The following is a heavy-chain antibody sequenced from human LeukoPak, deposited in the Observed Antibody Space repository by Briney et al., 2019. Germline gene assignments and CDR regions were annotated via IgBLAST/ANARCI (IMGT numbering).Heavy chain of an antibody. CDR3: ARTRRDGYNYHYGMDV. J-gene: IGHJ6*02. D-gene: IGHD5-24*01. CDR2: IIPIFGTA. Sequence: SVKVSCKASGGTFSSHAISWVRQAPGQGLEWMGGIIPIFGTANYAQKFQGRVTITADESTSTAYMELSSLRSEDTAVYYCARTRRDGYNYHYGMDVWGQGTTVTVSS. CDR1: GGTFSSHA. V-gene: IGHV1-69*01.